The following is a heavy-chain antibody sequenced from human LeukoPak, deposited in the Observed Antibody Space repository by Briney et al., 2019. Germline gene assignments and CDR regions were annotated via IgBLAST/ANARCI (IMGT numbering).Heavy chain of an antibody. CDR1: GFTFSSYG. CDR3: AKDWEAYCGGGCSSAFDY. Sequence: GGSLRLSCAASGFTFSSYGMDWVGQSQGKGREGGAFIRNDGSNTYYADSVKGRFTISRDNSKNIVYLQMNSLRAEDTAVYYCAKDWEAYCGGGCSSAFDYWGQGILVTVSS. V-gene: IGHV3-30*02. J-gene: IGHJ4*02. CDR2: IRNDGSNT. D-gene: IGHD2-21*01.